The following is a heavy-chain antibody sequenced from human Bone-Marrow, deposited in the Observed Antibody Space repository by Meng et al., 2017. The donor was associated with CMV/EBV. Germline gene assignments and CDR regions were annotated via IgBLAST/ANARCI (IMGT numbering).Heavy chain of an antibody. J-gene: IGHJ4*02. D-gene: IGHD6-6*01. Sequence: ASVKVSRKGSGYTFTGYYMLWVRQAPGQGLEWMGWINPNSGGTNYAQKFQGRVTMTRDTSISTAYMELSRLRSDETAVYYCARVVPANPGDYWGQGTLVTVPS. CDR3: ARVVPANPGDY. CDR2: INPNSGGT. CDR1: GYTFTGYY. V-gene: IGHV1-2*02.